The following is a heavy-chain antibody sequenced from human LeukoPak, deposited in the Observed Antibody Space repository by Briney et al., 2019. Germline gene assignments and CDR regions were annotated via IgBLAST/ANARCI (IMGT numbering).Heavy chain of an antibody. CDR2: ISSSGSTI. CDR1: GFTFSDYY. V-gene: IGHV3-11*01. D-gene: IGHD2-21*02. Sequence: GGSLRLSCAASGFTFSDYYMSWNRQAPGKGLEWVSYISSSGSTIYYADSVKGRFTISRDNAKNSLYLQMNSLRAEDTAVYYCARVDCGGDCYTPTWGYYGMDVWGQGTTVTVSS. J-gene: IGHJ6*02. CDR3: ARVDCGGDCYTPTWGYYGMDV.